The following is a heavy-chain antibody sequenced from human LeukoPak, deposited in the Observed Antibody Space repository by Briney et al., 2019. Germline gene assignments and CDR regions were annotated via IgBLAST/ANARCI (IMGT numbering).Heavy chain of an antibody. D-gene: IGHD3-10*01. CDR2: ISGSGGST. CDR3: AKDVGSGSYFDY. Sequence: GGSPRLSCAASGLTFSSYAMSWVRQAPGKGLEWVSGISGSGGSTYHADSVKGRFTISRDNSKNTPYLQMNSLRAEDTAVYYCAKDVGSGSYFDYWGQGTLVTVSS. J-gene: IGHJ4*02. CDR1: GLTFSSYA. V-gene: IGHV3-23*01.